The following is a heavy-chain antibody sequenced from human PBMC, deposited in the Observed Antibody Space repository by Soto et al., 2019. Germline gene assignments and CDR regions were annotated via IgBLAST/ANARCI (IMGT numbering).Heavy chain of an antibody. CDR3: ATMNGYFEY. CDR1: GFRFSSYS. V-gene: IGHV3-23*01. J-gene: IGHJ4*02. Sequence: GGSLRLSCADSGFRFSSYSMSWVRQIPGKGLEWVAAITATGDRTYYADSVTGRFTISRDNSKKTHYLQMTSLRAEDTAMYYCATMNGYFEYWGQGTPVTVSS. CDR2: ITATGDRT. D-gene: IGHD3-22*01.